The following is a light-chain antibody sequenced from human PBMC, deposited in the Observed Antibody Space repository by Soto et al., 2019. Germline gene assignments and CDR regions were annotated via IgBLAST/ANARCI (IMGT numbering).Light chain of an antibody. J-gene: IGLJ2*01. CDR1: NVGRHE. Sequence: QSVVTQPPSVSGTPGQGVIISCSNVGRHEVSWYQQVPGMAPKLLIHTTSQRPSGVPDRFSASKSGTSASLAIRGLQSDDEADYFCSSWDASLSGVVFGRGTKLTV. CDR2: TTS. CDR3: SSWDASLSGVV. V-gene: IGLV1-44*01.